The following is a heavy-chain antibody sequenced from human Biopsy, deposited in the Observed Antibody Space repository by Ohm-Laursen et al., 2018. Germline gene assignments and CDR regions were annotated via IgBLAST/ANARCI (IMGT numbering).Heavy chain of an antibody. V-gene: IGHV4-34*08. CDR2: INQAGTT. CDR3: GNEVHGRDY. J-gene: IGHJ4*02. CDR1: GKTFSDYQ. D-gene: IGHD2-15*01. Sequence: SDTLSLTWAVFGKTFSDYQWSWIRQPTGKGLEWIGQINQAGTTNYNPSLKSRVSISADASKYEFSLRLTSVTAADTAVYLCGNEVHGRDYWGLGAQVTVSS.